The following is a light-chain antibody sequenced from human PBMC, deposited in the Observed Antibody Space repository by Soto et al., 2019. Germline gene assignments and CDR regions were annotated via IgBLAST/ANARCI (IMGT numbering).Light chain of an antibody. CDR2: EVN. V-gene: IGLV2-8*01. CDR3: SSHGGNSPYV. J-gene: IGLJ1*01. CDR1: TSDIGGYNY. Sequence: QSALTQPPSASGSPGQSVAISCTGTTSDIGGYNYVSWYQQHPGKPPKLMIYEVNKRPSGVPDRFSGSKSGNTASLTVSGLQAEDEADYYCSSHGGNSPYVFGTGTKVTVL.